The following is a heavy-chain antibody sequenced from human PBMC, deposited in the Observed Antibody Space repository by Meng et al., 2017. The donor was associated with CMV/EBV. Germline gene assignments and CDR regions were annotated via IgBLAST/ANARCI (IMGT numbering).Heavy chain of an antibody. J-gene: IGHJ4*02. CDR2: IYHSGST. D-gene: IGHD3-3*01. CDR1: GGSISSSNW. CDR3: ARALGGPLRFLE. Sequence: WAVSGGSISSSNWWSWVRQPPGKGLEWIGEIYHSGSTNYNPSLKSRVTISVDKSKNQFSLKLSSVTAADTAVYYCARALGGPLRFLEWGQGTLVTVSS. V-gene: IGHV4-4*02.